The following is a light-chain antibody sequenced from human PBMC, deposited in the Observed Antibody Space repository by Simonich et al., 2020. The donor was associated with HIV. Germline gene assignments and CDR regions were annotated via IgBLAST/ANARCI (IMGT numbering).Light chain of an antibody. CDR3: QQANSFPFT. CDR2: GAS. CDR1: QSVSSN. V-gene: IGKV3-15*01. J-gene: IGKJ3*01. Sequence: EIVMTQSPATLSVSPGERATLSCRASQSVSSNLAWYQQKPGQAPRLLIYGASTRATGIPARFSGSGSGTEFTLTISSLQPEDSATYYCQQANSFPFTFGPGTKVEIK.